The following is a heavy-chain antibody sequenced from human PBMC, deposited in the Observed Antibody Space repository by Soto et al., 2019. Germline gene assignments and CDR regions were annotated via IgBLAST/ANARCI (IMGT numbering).Heavy chain of an antibody. Sequence: EVQLLESGGGLVQPGGSLRLSCAASGFSFSSYAMGWVRQAPGKGLEGVSGIRGRGGTTYYADSVKGRFTISRDNSKNTLYLQVNSLRAEDTAVYYCARARGGYGDYRAYYFDYWGQGTLVTVSS. CDR1: GFSFSSYA. CDR3: ARARGGYGDYRAYYFDY. D-gene: IGHD4-17*01. J-gene: IGHJ4*02. CDR2: IRGRGGTT. V-gene: IGHV3-23*01.